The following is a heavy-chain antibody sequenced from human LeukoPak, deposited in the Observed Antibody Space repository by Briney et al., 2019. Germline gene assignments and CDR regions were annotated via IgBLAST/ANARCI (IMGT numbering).Heavy chain of an antibody. V-gene: IGHV1-8*01. J-gene: IGHJ4*02. Sequence: GASVKVFCKASGYTFTSYDINWVRQATGQGLEWMGWMNANSGNTGYAQKFQGRVTMTRNTSISTAYMELSSLRSEDTAVYYCARVLFVRERTIFGVVIFGYWGQGTLVTVSS. CDR3: ARVLFVRERTIFGVVIFGY. CDR1: GYTFTSYD. D-gene: IGHD3-3*01. CDR2: MNANSGNT.